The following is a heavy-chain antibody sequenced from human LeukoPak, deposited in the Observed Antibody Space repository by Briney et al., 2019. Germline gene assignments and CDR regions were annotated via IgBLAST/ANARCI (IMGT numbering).Heavy chain of an antibody. J-gene: IGHJ3*01. Sequence: PGGSLRLSCAASGFTFGRFAMDWVRQAPGKGLEWVSSITGNGGTTYYADSVKGRFTISRDNSKNTLYLQIRSLRADDTAIYYCAKDAFPTDFWGGSIGAFHLWGQGTMVTVSS. V-gene: IGHV3-23*01. CDR1: GFTFGRFA. D-gene: IGHD3-3*01. CDR2: ITGNGGTT. CDR3: AKDAFPTDFWGGSIGAFHL.